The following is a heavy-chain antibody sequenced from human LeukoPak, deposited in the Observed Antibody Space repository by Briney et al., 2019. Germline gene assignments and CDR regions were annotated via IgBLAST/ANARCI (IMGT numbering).Heavy chain of an antibody. D-gene: IGHD2-15*01. J-gene: IGHJ4*02. CDR3: ARDGPDIVVVVAATVFDY. CDR1: GFTFSSYC. CDR2: ISSSSSTI. Sequence: GGSLRLSCAASGFTFSSYCMNWVRQAPGKGLEWVSYISSSSSTIYYADSVKGRFTISRDNAKNSLYLQMNSLRAEDTAVYYCARDGPDIVVVVAATVFDYWGQGTLVTVSS. V-gene: IGHV3-48*01.